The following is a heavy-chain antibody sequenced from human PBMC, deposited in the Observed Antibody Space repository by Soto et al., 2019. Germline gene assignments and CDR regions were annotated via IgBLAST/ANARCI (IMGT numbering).Heavy chain of an antibody. CDR3: AKDAYYDILTGYYILGWYFDL. CDR2: ISGSGGST. V-gene: IGHV3-23*01. CDR1: GFTFSSYA. J-gene: IGHJ2*01. D-gene: IGHD3-9*01. Sequence: GGSLRLSCAASGFTFSSYAMSWVRQAPGKGLEWVSAISGSGGSTYYADSVKGRFTISRDNSKNTLYLQMNSLRAEDTAVYYCAKDAYYDILTGYYILGWYFDLWGRGTLVTGSS.